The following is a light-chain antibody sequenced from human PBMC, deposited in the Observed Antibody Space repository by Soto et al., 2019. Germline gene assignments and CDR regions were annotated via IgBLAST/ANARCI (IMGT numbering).Light chain of an antibody. Sequence: QSVLSQPPSASGTPGQTVTVSCSGTYSNIGINDVHWYRQLSGTAPQILIYDTSQRATGVPDRFSGSRSGTSASLVISGLQTEDEADYHWAAWDDSLNGPAFGGGTKLTVL. V-gene: IGLV1-44*01. CDR2: DTS. J-gene: IGLJ2*01. CDR3: AAWDDSLNGPA. CDR1: YSNIGIND.